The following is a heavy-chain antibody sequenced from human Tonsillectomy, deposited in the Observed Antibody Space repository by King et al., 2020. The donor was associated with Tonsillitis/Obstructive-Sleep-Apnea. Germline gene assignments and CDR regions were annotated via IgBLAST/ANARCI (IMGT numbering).Heavy chain of an antibody. J-gene: IGHJ6*02. CDR1: GYSFTSYW. D-gene: IGHD3-10*01. CDR3: ARLREEGGYYYYGMDV. CDR2: IDPRDSYT. Sequence: VQLVESGAEVKKPGESLRISCKGSGYSFTSYWISWVRQMPGKGLEWMGRIDPRDSYTNYSPSFQGHVTISADKSISTAYLQWSSLKASDTAMYYCARLREEGGYYYYGMDVWGQGTTVTVSS. V-gene: IGHV5-10-1*03.